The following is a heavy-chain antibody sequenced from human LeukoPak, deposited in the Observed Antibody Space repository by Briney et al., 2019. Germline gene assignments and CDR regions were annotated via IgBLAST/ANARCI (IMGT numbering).Heavy chain of an antibody. V-gene: IGHV1-18*01. J-gene: IGHJ5*02. CDR2: TSPYDGDT. D-gene: IGHD2-21*02. Sequence: AASVKVSCKASGYTFAIYGISWVRQAPGQGLEWMAWTSPYDGDTNYAQNFEGRVTMTTETSTSTAYMELRSLRSDDTAIYYCARDYCTRGGDCYKEDLFDPWGQGTLVTVSS. CDR1: GYTFAIYG. CDR3: ARDYCTRGGDCYKEDLFDP.